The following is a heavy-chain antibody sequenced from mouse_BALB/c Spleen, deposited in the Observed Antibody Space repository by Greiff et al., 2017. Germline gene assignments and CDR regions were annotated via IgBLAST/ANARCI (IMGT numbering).Heavy chain of an antibody. CDR1: GYTFTRYW. Sequence: QVQLQQSGAELAKPGASVKMSCKASGYTFTRYWMHWVKQRPGQGLEWIGYINPSTGYTEYNQKFKDKATLTADKSSSTAYMQLSSLTSEDSAVYYCARYDYDYYAMDYWGQGTSVTVSS. D-gene: IGHD2-4*01. J-gene: IGHJ4*01. V-gene: IGHV1-7*01. CDR3: ARYDYDYYAMDY. CDR2: INPSTGYT.